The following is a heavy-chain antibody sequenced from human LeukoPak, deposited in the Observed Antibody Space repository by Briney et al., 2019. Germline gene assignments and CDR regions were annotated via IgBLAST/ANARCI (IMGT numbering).Heavy chain of an antibody. D-gene: IGHD3-9*01. J-gene: IGHJ6*02. Sequence: RPSQTLSLTCTVSGVSISSGGYYWSWIRQHPGKGLEWIGYIYYSGSTYYNPSLKSRVTISVDTSKNQFSLKLSSVTAADTAVYYCARENAKGYDILTGLQYYYYGMDVWGQGTTVTVSS. CDR2: IYYSGST. CDR1: GVSISSGGYY. CDR3: ARENAKGYDILTGLQYYYYGMDV. V-gene: IGHV4-31*03.